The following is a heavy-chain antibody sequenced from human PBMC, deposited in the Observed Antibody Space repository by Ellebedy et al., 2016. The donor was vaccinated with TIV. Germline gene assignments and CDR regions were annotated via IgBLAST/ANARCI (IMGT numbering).Heavy chain of an antibody. CDR2: ISYDGSDK. CDR3: APSELDY. CDR1: GFTFSSYA. D-gene: IGHD1-26*01. V-gene: IGHV3-30*03. Sequence: GESLKISXAASGFTFSSYAMHWVRQAPGKGLEWVAVISYDGSDKYYADSVKGRFTISRDNSKNTLYLQMNILRAEDTGLYYCAPSELDYWGQGTLVTVSS. J-gene: IGHJ4*02.